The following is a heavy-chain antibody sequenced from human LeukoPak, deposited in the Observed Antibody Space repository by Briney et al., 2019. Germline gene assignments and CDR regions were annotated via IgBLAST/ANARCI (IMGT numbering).Heavy chain of an antibody. Sequence: PSETLSLTCAVSGASISGSGYYWGWIRQPPGKGLEWIGSIYYSGSTYYNPSLKSRVTISVDTSKNQFSLKLSSVTAADTAVYYCARDHREIFGVVTLYYYYYMDVWGKGTTVTVSS. J-gene: IGHJ6*03. V-gene: IGHV4-39*07. CDR3: ARDHREIFGVVTLYYYYYMDV. CDR1: GASISGSGYY. D-gene: IGHD3-3*01. CDR2: IYYSGST.